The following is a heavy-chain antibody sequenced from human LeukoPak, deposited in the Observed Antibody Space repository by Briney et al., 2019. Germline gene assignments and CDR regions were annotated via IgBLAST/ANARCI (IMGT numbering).Heavy chain of an antibody. CDR3: ARDPGDGYSVWYFDL. J-gene: IGHJ2*01. CDR2: IYSGGST. V-gene: IGHV3-53*01. D-gene: IGHD5-24*01. CDR1: GFTVSSKY. Sequence: PGGSLRLSCAASGFTVSSKYMSWVRQAPGKGLEWVSVIYSGGSTYYADSVKGRFTISRDNSKNTLYLQTNSLKAEDTAVYYCARDPGDGYSVWYFDLWGRGTLVTVSS.